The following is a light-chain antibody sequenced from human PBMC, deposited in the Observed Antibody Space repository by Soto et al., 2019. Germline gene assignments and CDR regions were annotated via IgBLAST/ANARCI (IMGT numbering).Light chain of an antibody. V-gene: IGKV3-15*01. CDR3: QQYNNWPRT. CDR1: QSVSSN. J-gene: IGKJ1*01. CDR2: GAS. Sequence: EIVMTQSPATLSVSPGERATLSCRASQSVSSNLAWYQQKPGQAPRLLIYGASTRATGIPARFSGSGSGTEFTLTLCSLQSEDFAVYYCQQYNNWPRTFGQGTQLDIK.